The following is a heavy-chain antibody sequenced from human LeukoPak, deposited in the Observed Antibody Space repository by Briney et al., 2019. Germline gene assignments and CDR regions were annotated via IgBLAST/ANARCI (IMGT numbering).Heavy chain of an antibody. CDR2: IKSKTDGGTT. CDR3: TTVEEQWGPALSYGMDV. J-gene: IGHJ6*02. CDR1: GFTFSNAW. V-gene: IGHV3-15*01. Sequence: GGSLRLSCAASGFTFSNAWMSWVRQAPGKGLEWVGRIKSKTDGGTTDYAAPVKGRFTISRDDSKNTLYLQMNSLKTEDTAVYYCTTVEEQWGPALSYGMDVWGQGTTVTVSS. D-gene: IGHD6-19*01.